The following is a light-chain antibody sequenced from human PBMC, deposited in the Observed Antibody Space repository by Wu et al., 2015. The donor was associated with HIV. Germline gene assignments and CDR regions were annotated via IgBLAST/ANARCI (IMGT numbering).Light chain of an antibody. CDR3: QQSDSAPTT. CDR2: AAS. CDR1: ENIARH. Sequence: DIQMTQSPSSLSAFVGDSVTISCRASENIARHLNWYQQKPGKAPKLLIYAASLLQSGVPSRFSGRGSGTHFTLTINSLQPEDFATYFCQQSDSAPTTFGQGTKLDLK. V-gene: IGKV1-39*01. J-gene: IGKJ2*01.